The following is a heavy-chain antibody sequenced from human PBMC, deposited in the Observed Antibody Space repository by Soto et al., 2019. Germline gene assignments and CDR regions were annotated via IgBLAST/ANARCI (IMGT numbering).Heavy chain of an antibody. V-gene: IGHV4-4*02. Sequence: HVQLQESGPGLVKPSGTLSITCFVCGGSISSSNWWSWVRQPPGEGLEWIGEIYQSGSTNYNPSLKTRLSIPLDKSKNHFSVNQSGVTAADTAVYYGARAEGVIAVAIDCLGQGALV. CDR2: IYQSGST. CDR1: GGSISSSNW. D-gene: IGHD6-19*01. J-gene: IGHJ4*02. CDR3: ARAEGVIAVAIDC.